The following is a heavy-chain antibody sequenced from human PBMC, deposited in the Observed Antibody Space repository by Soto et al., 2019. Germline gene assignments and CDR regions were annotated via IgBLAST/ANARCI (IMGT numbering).Heavy chain of an antibody. D-gene: IGHD4-17*01. Sequence: QVQLQESGPGLVKPSETLSLTCIVSGGTISTYYWNWIRQPPGKGLEWIGFIYYSGNTNYNPSLKGRVTISVDTSKNQFSLKLSSVTAADTAVYYCARGGAVPLDYYGLDVWGQGTTVTVSS. CDR2: IYYSGNT. V-gene: IGHV4-59*01. J-gene: IGHJ6*02. CDR3: ARGGAVPLDYYGLDV. CDR1: GGTISTYY.